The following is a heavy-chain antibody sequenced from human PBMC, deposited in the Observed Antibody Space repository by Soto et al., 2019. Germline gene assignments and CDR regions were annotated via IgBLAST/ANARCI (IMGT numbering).Heavy chain of an antibody. CDR3: ARAPFYDYVWGSYRHKGNFDY. CDR2: INHSGST. D-gene: IGHD3-16*02. V-gene: IGHV4-34*01. CDR1: GGSFSGYY. Sequence: QVQLQQWGAGLLKPSKTLSLTCAVYGGSFSGYYWSWIRQPPGKGLEWIGEINHSGSTNYNPSLKSRVTISVDTSKNQFSLKLSSVTAADTAVFYCARAPFYDYVWGSYRHKGNFDYWGQGTLVTVSS. J-gene: IGHJ4*02.